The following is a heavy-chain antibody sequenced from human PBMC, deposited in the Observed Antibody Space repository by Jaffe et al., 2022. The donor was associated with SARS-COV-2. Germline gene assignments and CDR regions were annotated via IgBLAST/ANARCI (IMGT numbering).Heavy chain of an antibody. D-gene: IGHD3-10*01. CDR2: IYPGDSDT. CDR1: GYSFTSYW. J-gene: IGHJ4*02. CDR3: ARRDYYGSGSYYPLWGDYFDY. Sequence: EVQLVQSGAEVKKPGESLKISCKGSGYSFTSYWIGWVRQMPGKGLEWMGIIYPGDSDTRYSPSFQGQVTISADKSISTAYLQWSSLKASDTAMYYCARRDYYGSGSYYPLWGDYFDYWGQGTLVTVSS. V-gene: IGHV5-51*01.